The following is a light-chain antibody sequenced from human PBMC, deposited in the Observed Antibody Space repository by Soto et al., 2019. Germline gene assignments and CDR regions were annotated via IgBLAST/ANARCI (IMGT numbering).Light chain of an antibody. CDR2: DAS. V-gene: IGKV3D-15*01. J-gene: IGKJ1*01. Sequence: VMWQKSPPMYAFSGDRATISCRASQSVSSSLAWYQQKPGQAPRLLIYDASSITTGVPKRFSGSGSGTDFTLTISRLQPDDFAADYCQHYYNSSQTFGQGTKVDIK. CDR3: QHYYNSSQT. CDR1: QSVSSS.